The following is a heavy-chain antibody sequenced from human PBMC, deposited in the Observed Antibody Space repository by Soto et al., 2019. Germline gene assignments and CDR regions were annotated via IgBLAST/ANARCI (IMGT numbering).Heavy chain of an antibody. J-gene: IGHJ4*02. CDR1: GGTFSSYA. V-gene: IGHV1-69*12. CDR3: ARGETGYSYGFPYFDY. CDR2: IIPIFGTA. Sequence: QVQLVQSGAEVKKPGSSVKVSCKASGGTFSSYAISWVRQAPGQGLEWMGGIIPIFGTANYAQKFQGRVTITADESTGTAYRELSSLRSEDTAVYYCARGETGYSYGFPYFDYWGQGTLVTVSS. D-gene: IGHD5-18*01.